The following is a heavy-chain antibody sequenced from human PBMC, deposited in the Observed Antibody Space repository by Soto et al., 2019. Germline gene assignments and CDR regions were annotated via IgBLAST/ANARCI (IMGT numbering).Heavy chain of an antibody. V-gene: IGHV3-30-3*01. Sequence: GGSLRLSCAASEFSFSNYAIHWVRQAPGKGLEWVSSISYDGNYKYYADSVKGRFTISRDNSKNTLYLQMNSLRTGDTAVYYCARGRVMGGIDLNLYVMDVWGQGTTVTVSS. CDR2: ISYDGNYK. J-gene: IGHJ6*02. D-gene: IGHD5-12*01. CDR1: EFSFSNYA. CDR3: ARGRVMGGIDLNLYVMDV.